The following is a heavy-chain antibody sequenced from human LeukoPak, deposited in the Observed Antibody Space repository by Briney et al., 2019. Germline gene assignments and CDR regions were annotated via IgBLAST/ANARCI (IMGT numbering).Heavy chain of an antibody. CDR1: GFSFTSYA. CDR3: AKDIAQGYTFGSIEQDY. CDR2: ISESGSGT. J-gene: IGHJ4*02. Sequence: GGSLRLSCAASGFSFTSYAMSWVRQAPGKGLEWVSAISESGSGTYYADSVKGRFTISRDNSKDTLSLQMNSLRAEDTAVYYCAKDIAQGYTFGSIEQDYWGQGTLVTVSS. V-gene: IGHV3-23*01. D-gene: IGHD5-18*01.